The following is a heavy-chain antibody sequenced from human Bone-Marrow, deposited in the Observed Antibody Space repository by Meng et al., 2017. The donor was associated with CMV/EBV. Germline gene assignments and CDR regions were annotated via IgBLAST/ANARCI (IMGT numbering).Heavy chain of an antibody. CDR1: GGSISSYY. CDR3: ARSLGATVDV. D-gene: IGHD1-26*01. J-gene: IGHJ6*02. Sequence: GSLSLSCTVSGGSISSYYWSWIRQPPGKGLEWIGCIYYSGSTNYNPSLKSRGTISVDTSKNQFCLKLSSVTAADTAVYYWARSLGATVDVWGQGTTVTVSS. CDR2: IYYSGST. V-gene: IGHV4-59*01.